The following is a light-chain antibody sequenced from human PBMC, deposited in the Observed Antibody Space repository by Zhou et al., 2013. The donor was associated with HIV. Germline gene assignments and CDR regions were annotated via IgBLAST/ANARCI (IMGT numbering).Light chain of an antibody. CDR2: AAS. Sequence: AIRMTQSPSSLSASTGDRVTITCRASQGISSYLAWYQQKPGKAPKLLIYAASTLQSGVPSRFSGSGSGTDFTLTISSLQPEDFATYYCQQLNSYPLTFGGGTKVEI. CDR3: QQLNSYPLT. V-gene: IGKV1-8*01. J-gene: IGKJ4*01. CDR1: QGISSY.